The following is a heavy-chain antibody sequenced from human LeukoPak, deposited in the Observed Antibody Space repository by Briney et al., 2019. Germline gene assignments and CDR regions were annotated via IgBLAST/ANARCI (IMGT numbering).Heavy chain of an antibody. V-gene: IGHV4-39*01. CDR2: IYYSGST. CDR3: ASGGSLFQH. Sequence: PSETLSLTCTVSGGSISSSSYYWGWIRQPPGKGLEWIGSIYYSGSTYYNPSLKGRVTISVDTSKNQFSLKLSSVTAADTAVYYCASGGSLFQHWGQGTLVTVSS. J-gene: IGHJ1*01. CDR1: GGSISSSSYY. D-gene: IGHD3-16*01.